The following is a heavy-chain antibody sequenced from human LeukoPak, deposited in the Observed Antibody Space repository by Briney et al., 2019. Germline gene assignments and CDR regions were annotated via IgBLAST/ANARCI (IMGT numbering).Heavy chain of an antibody. J-gene: IGHJ6*02. CDR2: MNQDGSEK. CDR1: GFTFSESW. D-gene: IGHD3-16*01. V-gene: IGHV3-7*01. Sequence: PGGSLRLSCAASGFTFSESWMSWVRQAPGKGLEWVANMNQDGSEKDYVDSVKGRFTISRDNARESLYLQMSSLRAEDTAVYYCATYTHWVAGDVWSHGTTVTVSS. CDR3: ATYTHWVAGDV.